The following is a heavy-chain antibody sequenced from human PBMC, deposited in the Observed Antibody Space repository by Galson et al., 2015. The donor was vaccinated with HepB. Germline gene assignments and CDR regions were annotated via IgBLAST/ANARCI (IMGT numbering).Heavy chain of an antibody. V-gene: IGHV1-69*13. J-gene: IGHJ3*02. Sequence: SVKVSCKASGGTFSSYAISWVRQAPGQGLEWMGGIIPIFGTANYAQKFQGRVTITADESTSTAYMELSSLRSEDTAVYYCARDLIAAAGTGAFDIWGQGTMVTVSS. D-gene: IGHD6-13*01. CDR2: IIPIFGTA. CDR1: GGTFSSYA. CDR3: ARDLIAAAGTGAFDI.